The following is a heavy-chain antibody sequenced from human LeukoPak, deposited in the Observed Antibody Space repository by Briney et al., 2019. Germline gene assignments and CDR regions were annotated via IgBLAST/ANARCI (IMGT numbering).Heavy chain of an antibody. CDR1: GYTFTDYY. Sequence: ASVKVSCKASGYTFTDYYMHWVRQAPGQGLEWMGWINPNSGGTNYAQKFRGRVTMTRDTSISTTYMELSRLRSDDTAVYYCARETDTLHFDYWGQGTLVTVSS. J-gene: IGHJ4*02. CDR3: ARETDTLHFDY. V-gene: IGHV1-2*02. CDR2: INPNSGGT. D-gene: IGHD2-15*01.